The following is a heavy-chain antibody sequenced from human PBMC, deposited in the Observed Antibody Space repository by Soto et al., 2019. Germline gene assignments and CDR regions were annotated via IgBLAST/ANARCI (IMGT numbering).Heavy chain of an antibody. V-gene: IGHV3-23*01. J-gene: IGHJ6*02. CDR2: ISGSGGST. CDR3: AKMGYSSSWYLRDYYYGMDV. Sequence: EVQLLESGGGLVQPGGSLRLSCAASGFTFSSYAMSWVRQAPGKGLEWVSAISGSGGSTYYADSVKGRFTISRDNSKNTLYLQMNSLRAEDTAVYYYAKMGYSSSWYLRDYYYGMDVWGQGTTVTVSS. D-gene: IGHD6-13*01. CDR1: GFTFSSYA.